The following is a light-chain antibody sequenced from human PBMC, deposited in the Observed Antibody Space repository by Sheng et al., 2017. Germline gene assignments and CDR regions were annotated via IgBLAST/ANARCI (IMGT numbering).Light chain of an antibody. V-gene: IGLV8-61*01. Sequence: QTVVTQEPSFSVSPGGTVTLTCALSSGSVSTTYYPSWHQQTPGQAPRTLIYNTNTRSSGVPDRFSGSIVGNKAALTITGAQADDESDYYCSSYTGSSAWLFGGGTKLTVL. CDR2: NTN. J-gene: IGLJ3*02. CDR3: SSYTGSSAWL. CDR1: SGSVSTTYY.